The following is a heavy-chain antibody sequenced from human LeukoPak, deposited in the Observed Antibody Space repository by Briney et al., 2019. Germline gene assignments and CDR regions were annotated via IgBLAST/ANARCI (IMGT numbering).Heavy chain of an antibody. J-gene: IGHJ4*02. CDR3: ARRAGAYSHPYDY. V-gene: IGHV3-53*01. CDR2: IYSDNT. CDR1: GFTFSSNS. Sequence: GGSLRLSCTVSGFTFSSNSMSWVRQAPGKGLEWVSFIYSDNTHYSYSVTGRVTISRDNSKNTLYLQMNSLRAEDTAVYYCARRAGAYSHPYDYWGQGTLVTVSS. D-gene: IGHD4/OR15-4a*01.